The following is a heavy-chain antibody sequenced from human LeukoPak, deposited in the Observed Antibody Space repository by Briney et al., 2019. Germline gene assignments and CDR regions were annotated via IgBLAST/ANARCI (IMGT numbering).Heavy chain of an antibody. Sequence: GESLKISCKGSGYTFTSYWIGWVRQMPGKGLEWMGIIHPGDSDTRYSPSFQGQVTISADKSFSTAYLQWSSLKASDTAMYYCARHLNDYGDQGSGDYWGQGTLVTVSS. J-gene: IGHJ4*02. CDR1: GYTFTSYW. CDR2: IHPGDSDT. D-gene: IGHD4-17*01. V-gene: IGHV5-51*01. CDR3: ARHLNDYGDQGSGDY.